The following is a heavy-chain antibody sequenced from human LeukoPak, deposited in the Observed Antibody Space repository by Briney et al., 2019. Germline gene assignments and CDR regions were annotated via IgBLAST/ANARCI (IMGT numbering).Heavy chain of an antibody. J-gene: IGHJ6*03. CDR3: ARGGGLGYYYYYMDV. V-gene: IGHV4-59*01. CDR1: GGSISSYY. Sequence: SETLSLTCTVSGGSISSYYWSWIRQPPGKGLEWIGYIYYSGSTNYNPSLKGRVTISVDTSKNQFSLKLSSVTAADTAVYYCARGGGLGYYYYYMDVWGKGTTVTVSS. CDR2: IYYSGST. D-gene: IGHD3/OR15-3a*01.